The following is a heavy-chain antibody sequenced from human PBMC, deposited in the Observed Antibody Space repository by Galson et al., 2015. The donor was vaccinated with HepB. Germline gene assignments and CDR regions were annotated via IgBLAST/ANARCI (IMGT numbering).Heavy chain of an antibody. V-gene: IGHV3-66*01. CDR1: GLTVSSNS. J-gene: IGHJ4*02. CDR3: ARERGSIFSQLYYFDY. D-gene: IGHD3-16*01. Sequence: SLRLSCAVPGLTVSSNSMTWVRQAPGKGLEWVSVVYDGGNKNYADSVKGRFTISRDNAKSSLYLQMNSPRAEDTAVYYGARERGSIFSQLYYFDYWGQGALVTVSS. CDR2: VYDGGNK.